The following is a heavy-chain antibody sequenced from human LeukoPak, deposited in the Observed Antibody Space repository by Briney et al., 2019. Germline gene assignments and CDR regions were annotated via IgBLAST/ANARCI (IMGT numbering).Heavy chain of an antibody. Sequence: KPGGSLGLSCAASGFTFSSYSMNWVRQAPGKGLEWVSSISSSSSYIYYADSVKGRFTISGDNAKNSLYLQMNSLRAEDTAVCYCARDRYDFWSGYYYYYYYYGMDVWGQGTTVTVSS. V-gene: IGHV3-21*01. CDR1: GFTFSSYS. D-gene: IGHD3-3*01. CDR3: ARDRYDFWSGYYYYYYYYGMDV. CDR2: ISSSSSYI. J-gene: IGHJ6*02.